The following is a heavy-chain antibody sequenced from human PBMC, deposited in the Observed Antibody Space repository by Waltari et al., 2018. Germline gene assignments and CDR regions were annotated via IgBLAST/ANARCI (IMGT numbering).Heavy chain of an antibody. Sequence: QLQLQESGPGLVKPSETLSLTCTVSGGSIDSSSYYWGWIRQSPGKGLEWIGTTYHTGTTYDKPSLNSRVTLSIDTSKNQFSLKLSSVIATDTAVYYCARLSSTSTGNYYYGLDVWGQGTTVTVSS. V-gene: IGHV4-39*01. CDR3: ARLSSTSTGNYYYGLDV. D-gene: IGHD3-10*01. CDR2: TYHTGTT. CDR1: GGSIDSSSYY. J-gene: IGHJ6*02.